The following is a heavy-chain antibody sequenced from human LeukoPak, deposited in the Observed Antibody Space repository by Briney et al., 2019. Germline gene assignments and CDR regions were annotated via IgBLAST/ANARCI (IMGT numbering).Heavy chain of an antibody. V-gene: IGHV3-23*01. J-gene: IGHJ4*02. CDR2: ISGSGCST. Sequence: GRCLRLSCAASGFTFSSYAMSWARQPARKGLEWGSAISGSGCSTYYADSVKGRFTISRDKSKNTLYLQMNSLSAEDPAVYCCTKVLSGGSYFFFDSWGQGTLVSVSS. CDR3: TKVLSGGSYFFFDS. D-gene: IGHD1-26*01. CDR1: GFTFSSYA.